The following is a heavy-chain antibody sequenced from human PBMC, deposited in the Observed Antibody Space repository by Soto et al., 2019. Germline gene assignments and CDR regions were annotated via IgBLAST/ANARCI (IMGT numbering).Heavy chain of an antibody. CDR1: GFTFSSYW. V-gene: IGHV3-7*04. J-gene: IGHJ6*02. CDR2: IKQDGSEK. Sequence: HPGGSLRLSCAASGFTFSSYWMSWVRQAPGKGLEWVANIKQDGSEKYYVDSVKGRFTISRDNAKNSLYLQMNSLRAEDTAVYYCAGAFIGYYYYGMDVWGQGTTATVSS. CDR3: AGAFIGYYYYGMDV. D-gene: IGHD2-15*01.